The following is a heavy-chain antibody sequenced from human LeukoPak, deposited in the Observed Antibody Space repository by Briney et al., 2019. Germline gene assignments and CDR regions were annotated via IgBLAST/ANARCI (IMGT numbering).Heavy chain of an antibody. V-gene: IGHV4-4*07. D-gene: IGHD6-13*01. Sequence: PSETLSLTCTVSGDSISNYWWSWIRQPAGEGLEWIGRIYTSGSTNYNPSLKSRVTMSVDTSKNQFSLKVRSVTAADTAVYYCARDPPQPGITAAGYFDLWGRGTLVTVSS. J-gene: IGHJ2*01. CDR2: IYTSGST. CDR3: ARDPPQPGITAAGYFDL. CDR1: GDSISNYW.